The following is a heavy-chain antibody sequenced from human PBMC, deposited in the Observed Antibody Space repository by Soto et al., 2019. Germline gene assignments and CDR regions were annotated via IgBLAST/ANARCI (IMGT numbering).Heavy chain of an antibody. CDR2: INWNGGST. CDR3: ASDGVRGYSYGYAFDI. V-gene: IGHV3-20*04. CDR1: GFTFGDYG. Sequence: GESLKISCAASGFTFGDYGMSWVRQAPGKGLEWVSGINWNGGSTGYADSVKGRFTISRDNAKNSLYLQMNSLRAEDTALYYCASDGVRGYSYGYAFDIWGQGTMVTVSS. J-gene: IGHJ3*02. D-gene: IGHD5-18*01.